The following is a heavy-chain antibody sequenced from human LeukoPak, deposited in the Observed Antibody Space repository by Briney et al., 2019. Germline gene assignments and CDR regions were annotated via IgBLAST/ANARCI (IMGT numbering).Heavy chain of an antibody. CDR3: ARDVWGDRDSYFDS. CDR2: INTDGRSA. D-gene: IGHD3-16*01. V-gene: IGHV3-74*01. J-gene: IGHJ4*02. Sequence: GESLRLSCAASGFTFSRYWMHWVRQAPGKGLEWVSRINTDGRSASYGVSVKGRFTISRDNAKNTLELQMNSLRAEDTAVYFCARDVWGDRDSYFDSWGQGTLVTVSS. CDR1: GFTFSRYW.